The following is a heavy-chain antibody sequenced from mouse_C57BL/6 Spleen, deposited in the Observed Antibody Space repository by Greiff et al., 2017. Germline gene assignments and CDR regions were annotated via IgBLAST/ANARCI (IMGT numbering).Heavy chain of an antibody. CDR1: GYTFTSYG. D-gene: IGHD1-1*01. V-gene: IGHV1-81*01. J-gene: IGHJ4*01. CDR3: ARGYYGSTLYYAMDY. Sequence: SGAELARPGASVKLSCKASGYTFTSYGISWVKQRTGQGLEWIGEIYPRSGNTYYNEKFKGKATLTADKSSSTAYMELRSLTSEDSAVYFCARGYYGSTLYYAMDYWGQGTSVTVSS. CDR2: IYPRSGNT.